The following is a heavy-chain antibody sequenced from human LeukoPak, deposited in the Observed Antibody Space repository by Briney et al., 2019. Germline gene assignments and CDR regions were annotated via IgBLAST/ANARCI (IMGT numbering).Heavy chain of an antibody. J-gene: IGHJ4*02. CDR3: AKDRHPYSGSYTVGY. D-gene: IGHD1-26*01. V-gene: IGHV3-23*01. CDR1: GFTFSSYA. Sequence: PGGSLRLSCAASGFTFSSYAMNWVRQAPGKGLEWVSAISGSGGSTYYADSVKGRFTISRDNSKNTLYLQMNSLRAENTAVYYCAKDRHPYSGSYTVGYWGQGTLVTVSS. CDR2: ISGSGGST.